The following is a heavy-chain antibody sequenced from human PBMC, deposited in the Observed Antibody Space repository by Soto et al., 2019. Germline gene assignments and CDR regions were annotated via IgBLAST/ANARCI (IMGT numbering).Heavy chain of an antibody. CDR2: IVTVFGTA. CDR3: ARNETYSSSQFGMDV. CDR1: GCTLSYNA. Sequence: SVKVSCKASGCTLSYNAFSWVRQVPGQGLEWMGGIVTVFGTANHAQKFQGRVTITADESTSTAYMELSSLTSEDTAVYYCARNETYSSSQFGMDVWGQGTTVTVSS. J-gene: IGHJ6*02. D-gene: IGHD6-13*01. V-gene: IGHV1-69*13.